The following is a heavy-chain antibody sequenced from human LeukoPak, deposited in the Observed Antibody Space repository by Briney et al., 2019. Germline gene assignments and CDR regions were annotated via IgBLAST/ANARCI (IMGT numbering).Heavy chain of an antibody. D-gene: IGHD1-7*01. Sequence: GASVKVSCKASGYTFTSYGISWVRQAPGQGLEWMGAIIPIFGTANYAQKFQGRVTITADESTSTAYMELSSLRSEDTAVYYCARKVELMFDPWGQGTLVTVSS. J-gene: IGHJ5*02. CDR3: ARKVELMFDP. V-gene: IGHV1-69*13. CDR2: IIPIFGTA. CDR1: GYTFTSYG.